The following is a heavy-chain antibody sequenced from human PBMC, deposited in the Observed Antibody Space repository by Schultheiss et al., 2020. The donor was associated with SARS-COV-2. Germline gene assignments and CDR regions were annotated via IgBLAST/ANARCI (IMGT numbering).Heavy chain of an antibody. V-gene: IGHV3-48*02. CDR1: GFTFSSYG. CDR2: ISSTSTTI. D-gene: IGHD1-14*01. Sequence: GGSLRLSCAASGFTFSSYGMHWVRQAPGKGLEWVSYISSTSTTIYHADSVKGRFTISRDNAKKSLYLQMNSLRDEDTAVYYCAINPRYWGQGTLVTVSS. CDR3: AINPRY. J-gene: IGHJ4*02.